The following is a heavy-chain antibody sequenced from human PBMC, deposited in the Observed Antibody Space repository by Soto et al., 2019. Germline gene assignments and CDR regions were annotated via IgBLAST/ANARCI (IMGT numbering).Heavy chain of an antibody. CDR3: PRAPPYCSGGCCDPTNWFDP. CDR2: INAGNGNT. CDR1: GYTFTSYA. V-gene: IGHV1-3*01. Sequence: ASVKVSCTASGYTFTSYAMHWVRQAPGQRLEWMSWINAGNGNTKYSQKFQGRVTITRDTSASTAYMQLSSLRSEDTAVYYCPRAPPYCSGGCCDPTNWFDPWGQGTLVTVSS. D-gene: IGHD2-15*01. J-gene: IGHJ5*02.